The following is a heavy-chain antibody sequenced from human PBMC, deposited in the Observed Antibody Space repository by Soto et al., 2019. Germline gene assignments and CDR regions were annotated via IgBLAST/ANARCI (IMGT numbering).Heavy chain of an antibody. J-gene: IGHJ6*02. V-gene: IGHV1-18*01. CDR2: ISAYNGNT. Sequence: ASVKVSCKASGYTFTSYGISWVRQAPGQGLEWMGWISAYNGNTKYSQKFQGRVTITRDTSASTAYMELSSLRSEDTAVYYCARDKGIPYYYYGMDVWGQGTTVTVSS. CDR1: GYTFTSYG. CDR3: ARDKGIPYYYYGMDV. D-gene: IGHD5-18*01.